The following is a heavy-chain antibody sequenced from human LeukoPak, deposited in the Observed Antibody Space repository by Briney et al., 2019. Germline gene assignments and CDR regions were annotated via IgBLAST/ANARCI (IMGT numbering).Heavy chain of an antibody. J-gene: IGHJ3*02. CDR3: ATRGDYGPAGRRDAFDI. CDR2: IIPIFGTA. V-gene: IGHV1-69*13. CDR1: GGTFSSYA. Sequence: ASVKVSCKASGGTFSSYATSWVRQAPGQGLEWMGGIIPIFGTANYAQKFQGRVTITADESTSTAYMELSSLRSEDTAVYYCATRGDYGPAGRRDAFDIWGQGTMVIVSS. D-gene: IGHD4-17*01.